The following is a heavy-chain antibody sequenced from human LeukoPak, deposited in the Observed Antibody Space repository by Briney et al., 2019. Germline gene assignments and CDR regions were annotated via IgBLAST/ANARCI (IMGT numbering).Heavy chain of an antibody. Sequence: GGSLRLSCAASGFTFGDYYMTWIRQAPGKGLEWVSYISNSGNAIKEADSVKGRFTISRDNAQNSLFLQMKSLRAEDTAVYYCARYRVITNDYFDSWGQGTLVTVSS. D-gene: IGHD3-16*01. CDR2: ISNSGNAI. J-gene: IGHJ4*02. V-gene: IGHV3-11*01. CDR3: ARYRVITNDYFDS. CDR1: GFTFGDYY.